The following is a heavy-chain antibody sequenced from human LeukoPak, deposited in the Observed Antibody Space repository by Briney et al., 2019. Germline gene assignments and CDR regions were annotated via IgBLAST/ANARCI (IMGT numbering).Heavy chain of an antibody. CDR2: ISGSGGST. J-gene: IGHJ4*02. CDR1: GFNFSSYA. CDR3: AKDRIAVAGWPDY. Sequence: GSLKISCSTPGFNFSSYAMSWVRQAPGKGLELVSAISGSGGSTYYADSVKGRFTISRDNSKNTLYLQMNSLRAEDTAVYYCAKDRIAVAGWPDYWGQGTLVTVSS. V-gene: IGHV3-23*01. D-gene: IGHD6-19*01.